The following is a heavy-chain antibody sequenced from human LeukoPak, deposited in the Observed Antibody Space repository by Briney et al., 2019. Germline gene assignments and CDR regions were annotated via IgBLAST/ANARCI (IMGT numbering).Heavy chain of an antibody. J-gene: IGHJ4*02. CDR3: ARGIAVAGTRGFDY. D-gene: IGHD6-19*01. CDR1: GYTFTGYY. Sequence: ASVKVSCKASGYTFTGYYMHRVRQAPGQGLEWMGWINPNSGGTNYAQKFQGRVTMTRDTSISTAYMELSRLRSDDTAVYYCARGIAVAGTRGFDYWGQGTLVTVSS. CDR2: INPNSGGT. V-gene: IGHV1-2*02.